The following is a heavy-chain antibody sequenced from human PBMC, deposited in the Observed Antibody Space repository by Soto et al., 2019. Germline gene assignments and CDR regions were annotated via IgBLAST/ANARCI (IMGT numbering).Heavy chain of an antibody. J-gene: IGHJ6*02. CDR2: IYYSGST. D-gene: IGHD6-19*01. CDR3: ARDRWYSSGWYRPTSGYYYGMDV. CDR1: GGSISSYY. V-gene: IGHV4-59*01. Sequence: SETLSLTCTVSGGSISSYYGSWIRQPPGKGLEWIGYIYYSGSTNYNPSLKSRVTISVDTSKNQFSLKLSSVTAADTAVYYCARDRWYSSGWYRPTSGYYYGMDVWGQGTTVTVSS.